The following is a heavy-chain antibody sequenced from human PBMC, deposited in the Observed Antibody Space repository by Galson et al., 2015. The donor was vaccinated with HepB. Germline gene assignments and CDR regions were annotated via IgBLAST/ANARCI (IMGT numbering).Heavy chain of an antibody. CDR1: GGSISSSSYY. D-gene: IGHD6-13*01. Sequence: LSLTCTVSGGSISSSSYYWGWIRQPPGRGLEWIGSIYYSGSTYYNPSLKSRVTISVDTSKNQFSLKLSSVTAADTAVYYCARGRRIGGSSWYSNYFDYWGQGTLVTVSS. J-gene: IGHJ4*02. CDR3: ARGRRIGGSSWYSNYFDY. V-gene: IGHV4-39*07. CDR2: IYYSGST.